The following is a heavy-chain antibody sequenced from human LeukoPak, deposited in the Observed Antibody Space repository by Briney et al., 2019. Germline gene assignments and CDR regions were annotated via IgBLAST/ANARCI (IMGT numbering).Heavy chain of an antibody. Sequence: GESLKISCKGSGYSFTSYWIGWVRQMPGKGLEWMGIIYPGDSDTRYSPSFQDQVTISADKSISTAYLQWSSLKASDTAMYYCARHPNAGYSSGWYAWFDPWGQGTLVTVSS. D-gene: IGHD6-19*01. V-gene: IGHV5-51*01. CDR1: GYSFTSYW. CDR2: IYPGDSDT. CDR3: ARHPNAGYSSGWYAWFDP. J-gene: IGHJ5*02.